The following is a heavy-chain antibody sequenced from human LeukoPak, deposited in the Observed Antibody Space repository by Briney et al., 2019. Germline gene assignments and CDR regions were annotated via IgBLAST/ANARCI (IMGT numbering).Heavy chain of an antibody. D-gene: IGHD3-16*02. J-gene: IGHJ4*02. V-gene: IGHV4-59*01. Sequence: SETLSLTCTVSGGSIGSYYWSWIRQPPGKGLEWIGYIYYSGSTNYNPSLKSRVTMSVDTSKNQFSLKLSSVTAADTAVYYCARVELDYDYIWGSYRGPYYFDYWGQGTLVTVSS. CDR1: GGSIGSYY. CDR3: ARVELDYDYIWGSYRGPYYFDY. CDR2: IYYSGST.